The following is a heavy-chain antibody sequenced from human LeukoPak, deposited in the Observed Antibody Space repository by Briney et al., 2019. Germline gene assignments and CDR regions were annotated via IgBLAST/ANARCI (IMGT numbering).Heavy chain of an antibody. Sequence: GASVKVSCKASGYTFTSYGISWVRQAPGQGFEWMGWISAYNGNTNYAQKLQGRVTMTTDTSTSTAYMELRSLRSDDTAVYYCARVYDSSGYYYGNYYYGMDVWGQGTTVTVSS. CDR1: GYTFTSYG. V-gene: IGHV1-18*01. CDR2: ISAYNGNT. CDR3: ARVYDSSGYYYGNYYYGMDV. D-gene: IGHD3-22*01. J-gene: IGHJ6*02.